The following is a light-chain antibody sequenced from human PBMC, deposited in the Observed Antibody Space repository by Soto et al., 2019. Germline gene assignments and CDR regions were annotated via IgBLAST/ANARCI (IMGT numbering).Light chain of an antibody. CDR2: EVS. CDR3: LSKTSSISYV. V-gene: IGLV2-14*01. CDR1: TSDVGGYNY. J-gene: IGLJ1*01. Sequence: QSALTQPASVSGSPGQSITISCTGTTSDVGGYNYVSWYQQHPGKVPKLLIHEVSNRPSGVSNRFSGSKSGNTASVTISGLQAEDEADYYCLSKTSSISYVFGTGTKVTVL.